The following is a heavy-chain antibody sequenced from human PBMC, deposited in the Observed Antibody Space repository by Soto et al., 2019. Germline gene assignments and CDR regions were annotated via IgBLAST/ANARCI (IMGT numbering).Heavy chain of an antibody. J-gene: IGHJ4*02. CDR1: GGTFSSYT. CDR2: IIPILGIA. CDR3: ARDRCSGGSCYPGGY. Sequence: QVQLVQSGAEVKKPGSSVKVSCKASGGTFSSYTISWVRQAPGQGLEWMGRIIPILGIANYAQKFQGRVTITADKYTRTAYMELSSLRSEDTAVYYCARDRCSGGSCYPGGYWGQGTLVTVSS. V-gene: IGHV1-69*08. D-gene: IGHD2-15*01.